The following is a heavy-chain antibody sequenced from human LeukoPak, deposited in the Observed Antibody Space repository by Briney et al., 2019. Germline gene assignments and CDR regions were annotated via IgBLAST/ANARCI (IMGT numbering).Heavy chain of an antibody. CDR1: GYTFTSYD. V-gene: IGHV1-18*01. D-gene: IGHD2-2*01. Sequence: GASVKVSCKASGYTFTSYDISWVRQAPGQGLEWMGWISTYNGNTNYAQILQGRVTMTTDTSTSTAYMELRSLRSDDTAVYYCARAVEVVPAAISDYWSQGTLVTVSS. J-gene: IGHJ4*02. CDR3: ARAVEVVPAAISDY. CDR2: ISTYNGNT.